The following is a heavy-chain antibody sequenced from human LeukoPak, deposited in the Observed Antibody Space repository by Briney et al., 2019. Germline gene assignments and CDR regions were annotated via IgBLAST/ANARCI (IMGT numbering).Heavy chain of an antibody. J-gene: IGHJ4*02. CDR2: IIPIFGTA. Sequence: ASVKVSCKASGGTFSSYAISWVRQAPGQGLEWMGGIIPIFGTANYAQKFQGRVTITADKSTSTAYMELSSLRSEDTAVYYCAREYYDSSGYYPHWGQGTLVTVSS. CDR1: GGTFSSYA. D-gene: IGHD3-22*01. V-gene: IGHV1-69*06. CDR3: AREYYDSSGYYPH.